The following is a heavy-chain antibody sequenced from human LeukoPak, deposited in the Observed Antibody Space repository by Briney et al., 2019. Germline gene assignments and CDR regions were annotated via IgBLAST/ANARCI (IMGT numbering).Heavy chain of an antibody. CDR2: IKQDGSEK. V-gene: IGHV3-7*01. Sequence: GGSLRLSCAASGFTFSSYWMSWVRQAPGKGLEWVANIKQDGSEKYYVDSVKRRFTISRDNAKNSLYLQMNSLRAEDTAVYYCARDRGGLTTVVTSGLAFDIWGQGTMVTVSS. CDR3: ARDRGGLTTVVTSGLAFDI. CDR1: GFTFSSYW. D-gene: IGHD4-23*01. J-gene: IGHJ3*02.